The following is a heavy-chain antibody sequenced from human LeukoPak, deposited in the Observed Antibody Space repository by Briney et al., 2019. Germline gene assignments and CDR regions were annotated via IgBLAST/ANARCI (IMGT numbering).Heavy chain of an antibody. D-gene: IGHD2-2*01. Sequence: PSETLSLTCTVSGGSISSSSYYWGWIRQPPGKGLEWIGSIYYSGSTYYNPSLKSRVTISVDTSKNQFSLKLSSVTAADTAVYFFCRQVLVSAAHNWFEPGGQGTLVTVSS. V-gene: IGHV4-39*01. J-gene: IGHJ5*02. CDR3: CRQVLVSAAHNWFEP. CDR2: IYYSGST. CDR1: GGSISSSSYY.